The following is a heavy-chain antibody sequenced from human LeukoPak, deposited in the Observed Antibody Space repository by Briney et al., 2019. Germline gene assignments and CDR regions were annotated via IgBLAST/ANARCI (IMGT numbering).Heavy chain of an antibody. J-gene: IGHJ6*02. CDR2: MNRDGSEK. Sequence: GGSLRLSCAASGYTFSSYWMSWVRQAPGKGLEWVANMNRDGSEKNYVDSIKGRFTISRDNAANSLYLQMNSLRVEDTAVYYCARDGGIIRFGGQDVWGQGTTVIVS. CDR3: ARDGGIIRFGGQDV. CDR1: GYTFSSYW. V-gene: IGHV3-7*01. D-gene: IGHD3-16*01.